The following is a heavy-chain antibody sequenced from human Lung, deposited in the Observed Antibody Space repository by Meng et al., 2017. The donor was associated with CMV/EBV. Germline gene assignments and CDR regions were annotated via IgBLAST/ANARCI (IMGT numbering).Heavy chain of an antibody. J-gene: IGHJ4*02. D-gene: IGHD2-8*01. CDR2: IYSGDSST. V-gene: IGHV3-23*03. CDR1: GFNLSNYA. Sequence: GEXXTISCAASGFNLSNYAMSWVRQAPGKGLEWVSVIYSGDSSTHYADSVKGRFTISRDNSKNTLYLQMNSLRAEDTAVYYCAKDHMLSFFDYWGQGTLVTVSS. CDR3: AKDHMLSFFDY.